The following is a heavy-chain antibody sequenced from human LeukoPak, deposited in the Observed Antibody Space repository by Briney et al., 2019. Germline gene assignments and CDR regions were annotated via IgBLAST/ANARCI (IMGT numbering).Heavy chain of an antibody. V-gene: IGHV3-33*01. CDR2: IWYDGSNK. CDR1: GFTFSSYG. D-gene: IGHD4-17*01. CDR3: VREQYGDDDAFDI. J-gene: IGHJ3*02. Sequence: GGPLRLSCAASGFTFSSYGMHWVRQAPGKGLEWVGVIWYDGSNKYYADSVKGRFTISRDNSKNTLSLQMNSLRAEDTAVYYCVREQYGDDDAFDIWGQGAMVSVSS.